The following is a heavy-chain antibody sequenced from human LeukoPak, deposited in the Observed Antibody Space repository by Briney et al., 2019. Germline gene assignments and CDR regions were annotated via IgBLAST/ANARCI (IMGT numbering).Heavy chain of an antibody. Sequence: SVKVSCKASGGTFSSYAISWVRQAPGQGLEWMGGIIPIFGTANYAQKFQSRVTITTDESTSTAYMELSSLRSEDTAVYYCARDRTGVGAAVWYYFDYWGQGTLVTVSS. CDR1: GGTFSSYA. D-gene: IGHD1-26*01. CDR3: ARDRTGVGAAVWYYFDY. J-gene: IGHJ4*02. V-gene: IGHV1-69*05. CDR2: IIPIFGTA.